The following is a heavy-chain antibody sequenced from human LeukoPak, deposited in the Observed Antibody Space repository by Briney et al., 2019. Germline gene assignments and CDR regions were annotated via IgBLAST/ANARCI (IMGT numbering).Heavy chain of an antibody. CDR3: ARDDNWLQFGC. CDR1: GFTFSSYE. V-gene: IGHV3-23*01. J-gene: IGHJ4*02. CDR2: IIASSATK. D-gene: IGHD5-24*01. Sequence: GGSLRLSCAASGFTFSSYEMNWLRQAPGKGLEWVSGIIASSATKYYADSVKGRFAISRDNSQNTVYLEMNSLRAEDTAVYYCARDDNWLQFGCWGQGTLVTVSS.